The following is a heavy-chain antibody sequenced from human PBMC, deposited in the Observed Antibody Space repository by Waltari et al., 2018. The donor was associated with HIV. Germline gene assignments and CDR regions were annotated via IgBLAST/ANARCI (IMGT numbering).Heavy chain of an antibody. D-gene: IGHD6-13*01. CDR1: GFTFSSFG. CDR3: AKERAAAGKSPPDY. Sequence: QVQLVESGGGVVQPGRALRLSCAAAGFTFSSFGRPWVRPAPGKGLEWVAVIWYDGSNKYYADSVKGRFTISRDNSKNTLYLQMNSLRAEDTAMYYCAKERAAAGKSPPDYWGQGTLVTVSS. CDR2: IWYDGSNK. J-gene: IGHJ4*02. V-gene: IGHV3-30*18.